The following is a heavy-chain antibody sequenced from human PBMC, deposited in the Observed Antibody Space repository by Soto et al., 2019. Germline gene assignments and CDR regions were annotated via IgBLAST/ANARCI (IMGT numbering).Heavy chain of an antibody. Sequence: LRLSCAASGFTFTDYALSWVRQAPGKGLEWVATISGIGGSTYLADSVKGRLSISRDNSKNTVSLLMNSLRAEDTAVYLCARGSSGYISSWYYFDYWGRGTLVTVSS. D-gene: IGHD6-13*01. V-gene: IGHV3-23*01. CDR1: GFTFTDYA. J-gene: IGHJ4*02. CDR2: ISGIGGST. CDR3: ARGSSGYISSWYYFDY.